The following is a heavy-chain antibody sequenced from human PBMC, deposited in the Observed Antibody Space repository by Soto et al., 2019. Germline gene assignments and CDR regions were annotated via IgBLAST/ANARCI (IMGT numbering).Heavy chain of an antibody. CDR3: ARVEGVAAAGTRIDS. CDR2: INDGNGNT. J-gene: IGHJ4*02. Sequence: QVQLVQSGAEVKKPGASVKVSCKASGYTFTSYAMHWVRQAPGQGLGWLGWINDGNGNTKYSQKFQGRVTITRDTSESTAYMELSSLRSEDTAVYYCARVEGVAAAGTRIDSWGQGTLVTVSS. V-gene: IGHV1-3*01. D-gene: IGHD6-13*01. CDR1: GYTFTSYA.